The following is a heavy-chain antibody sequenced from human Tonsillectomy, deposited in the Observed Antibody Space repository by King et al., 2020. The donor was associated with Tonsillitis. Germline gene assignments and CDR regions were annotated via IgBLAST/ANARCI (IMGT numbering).Heavy chain of an antibody. CDR1: GFAFGAFG. CDR2: ISFDVSYQ. J-gene: IGHJ3*01. V-gene: IGHV3-30*18. CDR3: AKDLVSILGAVDF. D-gene: IGHD2/OR15-2a*01. Sequence: VQLVESGGGVVQPGRSLRLSCEASGFAFGAFGMHWVRQAPGKGLEWVAGISFDVSYQYYADFVKGRFTISRDNSKQTLYLQMSSLRTEDTAVYYCAKDLVSILGAVDFWGQGTMVTVSS.